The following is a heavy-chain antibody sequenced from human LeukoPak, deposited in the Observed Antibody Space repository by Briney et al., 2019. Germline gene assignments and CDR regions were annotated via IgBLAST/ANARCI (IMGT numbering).Heavy chain of an antibody. J-gene: IGHJ4*02. D-gene: IGHD5-24*01. CDR3: ARRAGDGYNTYFFDY. V-gene: IGHV5-51*01. CDR1: GYTVTNYW. CDR2: IYPGDSDT. Sequence: GESLKISCKASGYTVTNYWIGWVRQMPGKGLEWMGIIYPGDSDTKYSPSFQGQVSIPADKSITSAYLQWSSLKASDTAMYFCARRAGDGYNTYFFDYWGQGTLVTVSS.